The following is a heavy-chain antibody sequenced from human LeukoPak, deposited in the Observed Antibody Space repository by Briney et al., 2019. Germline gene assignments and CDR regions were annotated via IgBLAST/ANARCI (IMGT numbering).Heavy chain of an antibody. Sequence: GGSLRLSCAASGFTFDDYTMHWVRQAPGKGLEWVSLISWDGGSTYYADSVKGRFTISRDNAKNSLYLQMNSLRAEDTAVYYCAREGWSVETYYYGSGSSYYFDYWGQGTLVTVSS. D-gene: IGHD3-10*01. J-gene: IGHJ4*02. CDR2: ISWDGGST. V-gene: IGHV3-43*01. CDR1: GFTFDDYT. CDR3: AREGWSVETYYYGSGSSYYFDY.